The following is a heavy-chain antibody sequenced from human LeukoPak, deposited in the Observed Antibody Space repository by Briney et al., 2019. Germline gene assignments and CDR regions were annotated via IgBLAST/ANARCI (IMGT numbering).Heavy chain of an antibody. Sequence: PGRSLRLSCVTSGFIFSSYGIHWVRQAPGKGLEWVAIISNDGSRKYYAHSVEGRFTISRDNSKNTLYLQMDSLRAEDTAVYYCARDRAWNYFDYWGQGTLVTVSS. J-gene: IGHJ4*02. CDR1: GFIFSSYG. CDR2: ISNDGSRK. CDR3: ARDRAWNYFDY. V-gene: IGHV3-30*03. D-gene: IGHD3-3*01.